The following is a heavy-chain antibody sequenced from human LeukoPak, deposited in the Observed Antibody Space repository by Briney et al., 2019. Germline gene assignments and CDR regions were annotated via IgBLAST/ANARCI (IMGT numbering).Heavy chain of an antibody. Sequence: SETLSLTCAVFRGSFSGNYWSWIRQPPGKGLEWIGEINHSGSTNCNPSLSSRVTISVDTSKNQFSLKLSSVTAADTAVYYCARMTTVTTKYYFDYWGQGTLVTVSS. J-gene: IGHJ4*02. D-gene: IGHD4-11*01. V-gene: IGHV4-34*01. CDR1: RGSFSGNY. CDR3: ARMTTVTTKYYFDY. CDR2: INHSGST.